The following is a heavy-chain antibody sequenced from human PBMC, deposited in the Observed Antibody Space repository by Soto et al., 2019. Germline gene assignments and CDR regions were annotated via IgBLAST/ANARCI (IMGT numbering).Heavy chain of an antibody. CDR1: GYTFTSYD. Sequence: QVQLVQSGAEVKKPGASVKVSCKASGYTFTSYDINWVRQATGQGLEWMGWMNPNSGNTGYAQKFQGRVTMTSNTSLSTAYLAPRSLRSESKAVYYCTREYSSGGSKDWGQGTLVTVSS. J-gene: IGHJ4*02. D-gene: IGHD6-19*01. V-gene: IGHV1-8*01. CDR2: MNPNSGNT. CDR3: TREYSSGGSKD.